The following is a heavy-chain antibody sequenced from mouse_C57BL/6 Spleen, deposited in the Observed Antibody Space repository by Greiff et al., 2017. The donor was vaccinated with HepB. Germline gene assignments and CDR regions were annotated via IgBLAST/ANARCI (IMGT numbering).Heavy chain of an antibody. CDR3: ASEWFAY. J-gene: IGHJ3*01. CDR1: GYTFTSYG. Sequence: QVQLQQSGAELARPGASVKLSCKASGYTFTSYGISWVKQRTGQGLEWIGEIYPRSGNTYYNEKFKGKATLTADKSSSTAYMELRSLTSEDSAVYFCASEWFAYWGQGTLVTVSA. V-gene: IGHV1-81*01. CDR2: IYPRSGNT.